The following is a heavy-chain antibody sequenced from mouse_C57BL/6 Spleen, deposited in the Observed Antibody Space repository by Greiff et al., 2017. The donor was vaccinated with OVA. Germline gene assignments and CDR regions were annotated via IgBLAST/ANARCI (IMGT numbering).Heavy chain of an antibody. CDR1: GYSFTDYN. V-gene: IGHV1-39*01. J-gene: IGHJ4*01. Sequence: EVKLQESGPELVKPGASVKISCKASGYSFTDYNMNWVKQSNGKSLEWIGVINPNYGTTSYNQKFKGKATLTVDQSSSTAYLQLNSLTSEDSAVYYWARAFYDYDEGTRVDYWGQGTSVTVSS. CDR3: ARAFYDYDEGTRVDY. CDR2: INPNYGTT. D-gene: IGHD2-4*01.